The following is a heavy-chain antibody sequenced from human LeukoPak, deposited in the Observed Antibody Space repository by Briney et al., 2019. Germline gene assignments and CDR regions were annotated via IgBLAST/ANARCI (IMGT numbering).Heavy chain of an antibody. CDR2: IYYSGST. CDR1: GGSISSYY. CDR3: ARALGVTDFDY. Sequence: SSETLSLTCTVSGGSISSYYWSWIRQPPGKGLEWIGYIYYSGSTNYNPSLKSRVTISVDTSKNQFSLKLSSVTAADTAVYYCARALGVTDFDYWGQGTLVTVSS. J-gene: IGHJ4*02. D-gene: IGHD2-21*02. V-gene: IGHV4-59*01.